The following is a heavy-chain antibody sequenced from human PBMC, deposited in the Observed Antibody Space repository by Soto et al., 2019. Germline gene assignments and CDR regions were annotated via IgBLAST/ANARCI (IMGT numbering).Heavy chain of an antibody. J-gene: IGHJ5*02. CDR3: GKDYYDSSGYSWFDP. V-gene: IGHV3-23*01. D-gene: IGHD3-22*01. CDR2: ISGSGGSK. CDR1: GFTFSSYA. Sequence: GGSLRLSCAASGFTFSSYAMSWVRQAPGKGLEWVSTISGSGGSKYYEDSVKGRFTNSRDNSKNRLYLQMSSLRAEDKAVYYCGKDYYDSSGYSWFDPWGQGTLVTVSS.